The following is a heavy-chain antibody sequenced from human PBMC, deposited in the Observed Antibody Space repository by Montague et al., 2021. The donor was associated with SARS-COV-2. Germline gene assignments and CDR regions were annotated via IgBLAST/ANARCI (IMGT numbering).Heavy chain of an antibody. Sequence: SETLSLTCTVSGGSISSSSYYWGWIRQPPGKGLEWIGSVYYSGSTYYNPSLKSRVTTSVDTSKNQFSLKLSSVTAADTAVYYCARDGSLRFEILIGRCRYYYGMDVWGQGTRVTVSS. CDR3: ARDGSLRFEILIGRCRYYYGMDV. CDR1: GGSISSSSYY. V-gene: IGHV4-39*07. J-gene: IGHJ6*02. D-gene: IGHD3-9*01. CDR2: VYYSGST.